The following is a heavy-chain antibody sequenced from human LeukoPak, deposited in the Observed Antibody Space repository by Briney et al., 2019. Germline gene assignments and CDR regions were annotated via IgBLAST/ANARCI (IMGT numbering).Heavy chain of an antibody. J-gene: IGHJ2*01. V-gene: IGHV2-5*02. D-gene: IGHD1-1*01. Sequence: KRSGPTLVNPPQTLTLTCTFSGFSLSTRGVGVGWIRQPPGKALEWLTLIYWDDDKRYSPSLKSRLTITKDTSKNQVVLTMTNMDPVDTATYYCAHSVSLDFNYWYFDLWGRGTLVTVPS. CDR1: GFSLSTRGVG. CDR2: IYWDDDK. CDR3: AHSVSLDFNYWYFDL.